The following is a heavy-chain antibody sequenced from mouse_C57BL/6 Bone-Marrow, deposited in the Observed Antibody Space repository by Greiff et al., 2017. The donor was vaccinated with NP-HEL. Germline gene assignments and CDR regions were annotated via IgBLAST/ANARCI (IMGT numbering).Heavy chain of an antibody. CDR1: GFSLTSYG. D-gene: IGHD2-3*01. Sequence: QVQLQQSGPGLVQPSQSLSITCTVSGFSLTSYGVHWVRQSPGKGLEWLGVIWSGGSTDYNAAFLSRLSISKDNSKSQVFFKMNSLQADDTAIYYCARRRLGYSYAMDYWGQGTSVTVSS. J-gene: IGHJ4*01. CDR2: IWSGGST. CDR3: ARRRLGYSYAMDY. V-gene: IGHV2-2*01.